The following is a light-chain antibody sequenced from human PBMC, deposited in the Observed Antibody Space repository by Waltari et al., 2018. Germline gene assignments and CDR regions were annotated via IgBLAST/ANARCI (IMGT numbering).Light chain of an antibody. CDR1: SSYVGAYNY. J-gene: IGLJ2*01. Sequence: QSALTQPASVSGSPGQSIPISCTGSSSYVGAYNYVPWYQQPPGKAPKLMIYEVSNRPSGVSNRFSGSKSGNTASLTISWLLAEDEADYYCISYSSSTTLGVFGGGTKLTVL. CDR3: ISYSSSTTLGV. CDR2: EVS. V-gene: IGLV2-14*03.